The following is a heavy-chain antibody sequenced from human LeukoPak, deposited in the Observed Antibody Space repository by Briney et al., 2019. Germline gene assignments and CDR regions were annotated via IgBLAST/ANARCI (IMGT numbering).Heavy chain of an antibody. J-gene: IGHJ4*02. D-gene: IGHD2-2*01. Sequence: PGGSLRLSCAASGFTFSSYAMSWVRQAPGEGLEWVSAITGSGGDTYHADSVKGRFTISRDNSKNTLYPQMNSLRAEDTAVYYCAKGSATSRPYYFDFWGQGTLVTVSS. CDR2: ITGSGGDT. CDR3: AKGSATSRPYYFDF. CDR1: GFTFSSYA. V-gene: IGHV3-23*01.